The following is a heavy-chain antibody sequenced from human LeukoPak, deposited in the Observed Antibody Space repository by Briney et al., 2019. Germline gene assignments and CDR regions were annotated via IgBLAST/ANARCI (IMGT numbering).Heavy chain of an antibody. CDR2: IYSGGST. J-gene: IGHJ4*02. Sequence: PGGSLRLSCAASGFTVSSNYMSWVRQAPGKGLEWVSVIYSGGSTYYPGSVKGRFTISRENAKNSLYLQMNSLRAGDTAVYYCARVRQGTFDYWGQGTLVTVSP. V-gene: IGHV3-53*01. D-gene: IGHD1-1*01. CDR1: GFTVSSNY. CDR3: ARVRQGTFDY.